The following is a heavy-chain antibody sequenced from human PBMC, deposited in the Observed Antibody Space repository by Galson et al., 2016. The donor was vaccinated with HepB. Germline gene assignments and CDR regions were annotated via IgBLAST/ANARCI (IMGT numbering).Heavy chain of an antibody. CDR1: GSTFNSYS. CDR3: ARGGSGSHPNQHYFYYYALDV. V-gene: IGHV3-48*01. J-gene: IGHJ6*04. D-gene: IGHD3-10*01. Sequence: SLRLSCAASGSTFNSYSMNWVRQAPGKGLEWVSYISSSSSAIYYADSVKGRFTISRDNAKHSLYLQMNSLRAEDTAAYYCARGGSGSHPNQHYFYYYALDVWGIGATVTVSS. CDR2: ISSSSSAI.